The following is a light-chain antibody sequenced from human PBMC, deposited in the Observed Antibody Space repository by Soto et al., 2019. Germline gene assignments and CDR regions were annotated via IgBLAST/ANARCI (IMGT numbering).Light chain of an antibody. CDR2: GAS. J-gene: IGKJ5*01. CDR1: QRISSY. Sequence: DIVLTQSPGTLSLSPGERATLSCRDSQRISSYLAWYQQKLGQAPRLLIYGASNRATGIPARFSGSGSGTDFALTVSRLEPEDFAVYYCQQYGSSPFITFGQGTRLEIK. V-gene: IGKV3-20*01. CDR3: QQYGSSPFIT.